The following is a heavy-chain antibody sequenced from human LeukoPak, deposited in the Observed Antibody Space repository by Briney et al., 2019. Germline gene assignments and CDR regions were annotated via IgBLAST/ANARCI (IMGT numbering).Heavy chain of an antibody. Sequence: SETLSLTCTVSGGSISSYYWSWIRQPPGKGLEWIGSIFHTGRTYYNPSLKSRVTISVDTSKNQFSLKVNSVTAADTAVYYCARHDFVLGSSSRDYWGQGILVTVSS. V-gene: IGHV4-59*08. D-gene: IGHD6-13*01. CDR1: GGSISSYY. CDR2: IFHTGRT. J-gene: IGHJ4*02. CDR3: ARHDFVLGSSSRDY.